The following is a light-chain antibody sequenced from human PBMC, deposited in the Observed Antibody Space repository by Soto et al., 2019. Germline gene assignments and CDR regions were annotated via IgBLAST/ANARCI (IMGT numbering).Light chain of an antibody. CDR2: DAS. V-gene: IGKV3-11*01. Sequence: IVLTQSPSTPSLSPGERATLSCRASQSVSSYLAWYQQKPGQAPRLLIYDASNRATGIPARFSGSGSGTDFTLTISSLEPEDFAVYYCQQRSNWPPITFGQGTRLEI. CDR3: QQRSNWPPIT. J-gene: IGKJ5*01. CDR1: QSVSSY.